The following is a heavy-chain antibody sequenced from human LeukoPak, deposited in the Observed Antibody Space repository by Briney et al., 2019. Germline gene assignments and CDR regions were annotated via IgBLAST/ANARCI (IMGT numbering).Heavy chain of an antibody. J-gene: IGHJ4*02. CDR3: ESGGFHQTFDY. Sequence: SETLSLTCTVSGGSISSYYWSWIRQPPGKGLEWIGYIYYSGSTNYNPSLKSRVTISVDTSKNQFSLKLSSVTAADTAVYYCESGGFHQTFDYWGQGTLVTVSS. CDR1: GGSISSYY. V-gene: IGHV4-59*01. CDR2: IYYSGST. D-gene: IGHD2-2*01.